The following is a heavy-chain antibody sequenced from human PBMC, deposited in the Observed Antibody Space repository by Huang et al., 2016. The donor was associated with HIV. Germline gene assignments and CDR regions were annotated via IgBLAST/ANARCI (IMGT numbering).Heavy chain of an antibody. V-gene: IGHV4-34*02. Sequence: QVQLQQWGAELLKPSETLSITCAVSGGSLRGHYWTWIRQPPGRGLEWIGEISDSGSTNYNPSLKSRVTISGDTSQSQFSLKLNSVTAADTAIYYCARMFKYDSGGYWGNDAFDIWGQGTMVTVSS. CDR1: GGSLRGHY. D-gene: IGHD3-22*01. J-gene: IGHJ3*02. CDR2: ISDSGST. CDR3: ARMFKYDSGGYWGNDAFDI.